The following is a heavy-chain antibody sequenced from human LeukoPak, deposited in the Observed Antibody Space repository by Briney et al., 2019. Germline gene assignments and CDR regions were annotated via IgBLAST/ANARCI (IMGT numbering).Heavy chain of an antibody. J-gene: IGHJ4*02. CDR3: AKGRNEDGDAALNY. CDR1: GFTFSSYA. CDR2: ISNDGTNE. Sequence: GGSLRLSCAASGFTFSSYAMHWVRQAPGKGLEWVAVISNDGTNEYYADSVKGRCTISRDNSKNTLYLQMNSLRAEDTAAYHCAKGRNEDGDAALNYWGQGTLVTVSS. D-gene: IGHD4-17*01. V-gene: IGHV3-30-3*01.